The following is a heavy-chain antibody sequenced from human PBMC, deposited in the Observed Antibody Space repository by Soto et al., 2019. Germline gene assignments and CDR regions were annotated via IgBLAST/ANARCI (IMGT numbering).Heavy chain of an antibody. CDR2: ITNTGGDT. V-gene: IGHV3-23*01. J-gene: IGHJ4*02. CDR1: GFTFSSNA. CDR3: ARASGESYPGSRVFDS. Sequence: EVHLLESGGDLVQPGGSLRLSCAASGFTFSSNAMTWVRQAPGKGLEWVSVITNTGGDTLYADSVKGRFTISRDNSKNTLYLQMNSLRAEDTAIYYCARASGESYPGSRVFDSWGQGTRVTVSS. D-gene: IGHD3-10*01.